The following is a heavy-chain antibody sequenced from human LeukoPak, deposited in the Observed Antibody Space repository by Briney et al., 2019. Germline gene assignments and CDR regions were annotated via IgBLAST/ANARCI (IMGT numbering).Heavy chain of an antibody. CDR3: ARGLGYCSGGSCPPNFDY. CDR1: GGTFSSYA. V-gene: IGHV1-69*06. Sequence: ASVKVSCKASGGTFSSYAISWVRQAPGQGLEWRGGIIPIFGTANYAQKFQGRVTITADKSTSTAYMELSSLRSEDTAVYYCARGLGYCSGGSCPPNFDYWGQGTLVTVSS. D-gene: IGHD2-15*01. CDR2: IIPIFGTA. J-gene: IGHJ4*02.